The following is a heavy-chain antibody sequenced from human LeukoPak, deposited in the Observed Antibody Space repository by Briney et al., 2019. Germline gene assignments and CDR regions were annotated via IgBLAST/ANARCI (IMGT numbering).Heavy chain of an antibody. V-gene: IGHV3-48*04. Sequence: QPGGSVRLFCAASGFTFSSYSMSWVRQAPGKGLEWVSYISSSSSNIYYADSVKGRFTISRDNAKNSLYLQMNSLRVEDTALYYCAKDIAVAGMTFWYFDLWGRGTLVTVSS. CDR2: ISSSSSNI. J-gene: IGHJ2*01. D-gene: IGHD6-19*01. CDR3: AKDIAVAGMTFWYFDL. CDR1: GFTFSSYS.